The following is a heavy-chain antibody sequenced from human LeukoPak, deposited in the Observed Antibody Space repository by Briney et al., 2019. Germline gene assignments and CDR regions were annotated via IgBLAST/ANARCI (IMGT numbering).Heavy chain of an antibody. Sequence: GGSLRLSCAASGFTVSSNYMSWVRQAPGKGLEWVSAISGSGGSTYYADSVKGRFTISRDNSKNTLYLQMNSLRAEDTAVYYCAKDRWSRLYDYWGQGTLVTVSS. CDR3: AKDRWSRLYDY. J-gene: IGHJ4*02. CDR1: GFTVSSNY. D-gene: IGHD3-3*01. V-gene: IGHV3-23*01. CDR2: ISGSGGST.